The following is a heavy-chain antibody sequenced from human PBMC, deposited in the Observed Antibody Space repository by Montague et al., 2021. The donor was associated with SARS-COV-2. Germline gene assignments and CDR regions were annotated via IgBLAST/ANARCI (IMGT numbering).Heavy chain of an antibody. CDR2: IFKSGTA. Sequence: TLSLTCTVSGDSINTGNFYWSWIRQPAGKQLVWFGRIFKSGTANYNPPLQGRVTITMATSKNEFSLNLRNVTAADTAMYFCARGFTTGFYPYWFDLRGQGALVTVSS. V-gene: IGHV4-61*02. D-gene: IGHD1-1*01. CDR1: GDSINTGNFY. J-gene: IGHJ5*02. CDR3: ARGFTTGFYPYWFDL.